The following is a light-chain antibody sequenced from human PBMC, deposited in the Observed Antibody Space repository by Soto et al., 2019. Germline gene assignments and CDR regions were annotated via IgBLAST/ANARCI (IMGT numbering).Light chain of an antibody. Sequence: DIQMTQSPSSLSASVGDRVTITCRASQSISSYLNWYQQKPGKAPNLLIYAASSLQSGVPSRFSGSGSGTDFTLTISSLQPEDFATYYCQQSYSTPFTFGPGTKEDIK. V-gene: IGKV1-39*01. CDR2: AAS. CDR1: QSISSY. J-gene: IGKJ3*01. CDR3: QQSYSTPFT.